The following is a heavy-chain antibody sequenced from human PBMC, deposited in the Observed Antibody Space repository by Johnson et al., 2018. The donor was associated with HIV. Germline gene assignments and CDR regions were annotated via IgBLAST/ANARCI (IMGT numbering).Heavy chain of an antibody. Sequence: VQLVESGGGLVQPGRSLRLSCAASRFTFEDYAMHWVRQAPGKGLEWVSGINWNSGTVAYAVSVQGRFTISSDNARNTLYLQLNSLVAGDTAVYYCARGMYYNFWSGYGIRWDAFDIWGQGTMVTVSS. V-gene: IGHV3-9*01. CDR1: RFTFEDYA. J-gene: IGHJ3*02. CDR2: INWNSGTV. CDR3: ARGMYYNFWSGYGIRWDAFDI. D-gene: IGHD3-3*01.